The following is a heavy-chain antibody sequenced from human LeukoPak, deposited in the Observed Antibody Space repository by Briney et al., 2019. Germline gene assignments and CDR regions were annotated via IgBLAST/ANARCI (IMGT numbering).Heavy chain of an antibody. D-gene: IGHD6-19*01. V-gene: IGHV4-59*02. Sequence: SETLSLTCTVSGDSVSSYYWSWIRQPPGKGLEWIGYIYYSGSTNYNPSLKSRVTISVDTSKNQFSLKLSSVTAADTAVYYCARQEYSSGWYSAFDIWGQGTMVTVSS. CDR1: GDSVSSYY. CDR3: ARQEYSSGWYSAFDI. CDR2: IYYSGST. J-gene: IGHJ3*02.